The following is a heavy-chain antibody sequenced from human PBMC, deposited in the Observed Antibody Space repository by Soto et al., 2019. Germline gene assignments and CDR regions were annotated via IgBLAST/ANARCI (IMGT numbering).Heavy chain of an antibody. CDR2: INHSGST. Sequence: SETLSLTCAVYGGSFSGYYWSWIRQPPGKGLEWIGEINHSGSTNYNPSLKSRVTISVDTSKNQFSLKLSSVTAADTAVYYCAREEWLRNWFDPWGQGTLVTVSS. D-gene: IGHD5-12*01. CDR1: GGSFSGYY. CDR3: AREEWLRNWFDP. V-gene: IGHV4-34*01. J-gene: IGHJ5*02.